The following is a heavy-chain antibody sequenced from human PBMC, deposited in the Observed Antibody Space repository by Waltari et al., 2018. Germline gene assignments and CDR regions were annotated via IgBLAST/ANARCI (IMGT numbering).Heavy chain of an antibody. V-gene: IGHV3-48*03. D-gene: IGHD6-19*01. CDR1: GFTFSDFE. Sequence: EVRLVESGGGLVQPGRSLRLSCAASGFTFSDFEMNWIRQAPGKGLEWISYITSTGNKIYYADSVKGRFTISRDNAKNSLFLQMNSLRAEDTAVYYCARPSGIAVAGTWGQGTLVTVSS. CDR3: ARPSGIAVAGT. CDR2: ITSTGNKI. J-gene: IGHJ5*02.